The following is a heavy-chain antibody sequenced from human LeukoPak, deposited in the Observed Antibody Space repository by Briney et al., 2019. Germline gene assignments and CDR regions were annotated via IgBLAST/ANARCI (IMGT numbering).Heavy chain of an antibody. Sequence: GGSLRLSCAASGFTVSSNYMSWVSHAPGKGLEWVSVIYSGGSTYYADSVKGRFTISRDNSKNTLYLQMNSLRAEDTAVYYCASSENYDYVWGPWGQGTLVTVSS. CDR3: ASSENYDYVWGP. D-gene: IGHD3-16*01. CDR2: IYSGGST. CDR1: GFTVSSNY. J-gene: IGHJ5*02. V-gene: IGHV3-66*01.